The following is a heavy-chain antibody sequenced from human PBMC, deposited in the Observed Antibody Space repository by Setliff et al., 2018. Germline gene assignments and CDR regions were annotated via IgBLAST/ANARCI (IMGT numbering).Heavy chain of an antibody. CDR1: NGSISSGNYF. CDR3: AIGYYNFLSGYYTPYYFDY. J-gene: IGHJ4*02. V-gene: IGHV4-39*07. D-gene: IGHD3-3*01. Sequence: PSETLSLTCTVSNGSISSGNYFWGWIRQPPGKGLEWMGSIFYTGSTYYSPSLKSRVTMSIDTSKNQFSLKLSSVTAADTAVYFCAIGYYNFLSGYYTPYYFDYWGQGTLVTVSS. CDR2: IFYTGST.